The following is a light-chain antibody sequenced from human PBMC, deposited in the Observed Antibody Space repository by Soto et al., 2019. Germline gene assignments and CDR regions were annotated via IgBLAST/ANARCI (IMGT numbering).Light chain of an antibody. J-gene: IGKJ4*01. Sequence: EIVLTQSPGTLSLSPGERATLSCRASQSVSSSHLAWYQQQPGQTPRPLIYGASSRATGIPDRFSGSGSGTDFTLTINRLEPEDFAVYYCHQSAVSPLTFGGGTKVEIK. CDR2: GAS. CDR3: HQSAVSPLT. CDR1: QSVSSSH. V-gene: IGKV3-20*01.